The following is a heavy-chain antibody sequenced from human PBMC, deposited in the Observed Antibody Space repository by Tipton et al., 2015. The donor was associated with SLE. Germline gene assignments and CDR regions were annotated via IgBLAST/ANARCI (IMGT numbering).Heavy chain of an antibody. J-gene: IGHJ4*02. Sequence: LRLSCTVSGGSISSSRYYWGWIRQPPGKGLEWIGSIYYSGSTYYNPSLKSRVTISVDTSKNQFSLNLSSVTAADTAVYYCARLSWIQLFDYWGQGTLVTVSS. D-gene: IGHD5-18*01. V-gene: IGHV4-39*07. CDR2: IYYSGST. CDR3: ARLSWIQLFDY. CDR1: GGSISSSRYY.